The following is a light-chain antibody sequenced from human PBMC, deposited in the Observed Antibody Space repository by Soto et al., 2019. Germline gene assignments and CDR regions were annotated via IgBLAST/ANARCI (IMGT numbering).Light chain of an antibody. Sequence: DIQMTQSPSSVSASVGDRVTITCRASQGISSSLAWYQQKPGKAPKLLIYDASSLESGVPSRFSGSGSGTEFTLTISSLPPDDFATYYCQQYNSYSWTFGQGTKVDIK. V-gene: IGKV1-5*01. CDR1: QGISSS. CDR2: DAS. J-gene: IGKJ1*01. CDR3: QQYNSYSWT.